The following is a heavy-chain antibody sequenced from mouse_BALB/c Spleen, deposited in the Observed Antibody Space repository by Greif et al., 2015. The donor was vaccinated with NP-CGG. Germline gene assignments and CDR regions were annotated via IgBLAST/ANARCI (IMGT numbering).Heavy chain of an antibody. J-gene: IGHJ3*01. CDR1: GFTFSSYA. Sequence: EVKLVESGGGLVKPGGSLKLSCAASGFTFSSYAMSWVRQTPEKRLEWVASISSGGSTYYPDSVKGRFTISRDNARNILYLQMSSLRSEDTAMYYCARIYYYGSSFAYWGQGTLVTVSA. CDR2: ISSGGST. V-gene: IGHV5-6-5*01. CDR3: ARIYYYGSSFAY. D-gene: IGHD1-1*01.